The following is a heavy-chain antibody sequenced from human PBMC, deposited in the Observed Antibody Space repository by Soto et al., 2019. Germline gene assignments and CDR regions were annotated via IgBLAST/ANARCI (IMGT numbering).Heavy chain of an antibody. CDR1: GGTFSSYT. Sequence: ASVKVSCKASGGTFSSYTIIWVRQAPGQGLEWMGRIIPILGIANYAQKLQGRVTMTTDTSTSTAYMELRSLRSDDTAVYYCARGNRIEAFDIWGQGTMVTVSS. CDR3: ARGNRIEAFDI. D-gene: IGHD2-15*01. J-gene: IGHJ3*02. CDR2: IIPILGIA. V-gene: IGHV1-69*02.